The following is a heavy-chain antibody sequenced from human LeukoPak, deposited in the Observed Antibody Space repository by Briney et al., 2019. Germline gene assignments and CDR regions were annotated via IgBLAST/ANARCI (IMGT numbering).Heavy chain of an antibody. CDR1: GFTFSSYG. Sequence: GRSLRLSCVASGFTFSSYGMHWVRQAPGKVLEWLAVISHDGNNKYYADSVRGRFTLSRDNSKNTLYLQMNSLRAEDTAVYYCAKSGLSSGWYPYDNWGQGALVTVSS. CDR3: AKSGLSSGWYPYDN. D-gene: IGHD6-19*01. CDR2: ISHDGNNK. J-gene: IGHJ4*02. V-gene: IGHV3-30*18.